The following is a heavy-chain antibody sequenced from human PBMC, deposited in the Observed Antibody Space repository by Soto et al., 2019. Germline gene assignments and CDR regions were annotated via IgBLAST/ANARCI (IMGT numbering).Heavy chain of an antibody. CDR2: ISGSGGST. CDR1: GFTFSSYA. J-gene: IGHJ4*02. D-gene: IGHD6-19*01. Sequence: EVPLLESGGGLVQPGGSLRLSCAASGFTFSSYAMSWVRQAPGKGLEWVSAISGSGGSTYYADSVKGRFTISRDNSKNTLYLQMNSLRAEDTAVYYCAKDPSSGWYESDYWGQGTLVTVSS. CDR3: AKDPSSGWYESDY. V-gene: IGHV3-23*01.